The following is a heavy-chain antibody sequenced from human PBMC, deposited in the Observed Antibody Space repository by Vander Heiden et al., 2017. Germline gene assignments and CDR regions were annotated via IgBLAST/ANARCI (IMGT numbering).Heavy chain of an antibody. Sequence: QVQLVESGGGVVQPGGSLRLSSSAPAFPFSDYSMYGVRQAPDKGLDGVAVISFVERNVFYADSVKGRFTISRDNSKNTLSLQMKSLRSEDSAVYYGARGGDRSGWYGLHWGQGTLVTVSS. CDR2: ISFVERNV. D-gene: IGHD6-19*01. CDR3: ARGGDRSGWYGLH. J-gene: IGHJ1*01. V-gene: IGHV3-30*01. CDR1: AFPFSDYS.